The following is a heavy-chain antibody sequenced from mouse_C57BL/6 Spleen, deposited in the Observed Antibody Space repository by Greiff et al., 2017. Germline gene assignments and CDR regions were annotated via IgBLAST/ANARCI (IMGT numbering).Heavy chain of an antibody. Sequence: QVQLQQSGPELVKPGASVKISCKASGYAFSSSWMNWVKQRPGKGLEWIGRIYPGDGDTNYNGKFKGKATLTADKSSSTAYMQLSSLTSEDSAVYFCARASMVTTNYYAMDYWGQGTSVTVSS. CDR1: GYAFSSSW. CDR3: ARASMVTTNYYAMDY. J-gene: IGHJ4*01. D-gene: IGHD2-2*01. CDR2: IYPGDGDT. V-gene: IGHV1-82*01.